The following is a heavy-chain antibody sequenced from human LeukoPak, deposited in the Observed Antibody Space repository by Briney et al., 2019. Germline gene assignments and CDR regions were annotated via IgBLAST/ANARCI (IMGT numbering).Heavy chain of an antibody. Sequence: SETLSFTCTVSGGSISSYYWSWIRQPPGKGLEWIGYIYTSGSTNYNPSLKSRVTISVDTSKNQFSLKLSSVTAADTAVYYCARQVVAATINWFDPWGQGTLVTVSS. D-gene: IGHD2-15*01. CDR3: ARQVVAATINWFDP. J-gene: IGHJ5*02. V-gene: IGHV4-4*09. CDR2: IYTSGST. CDR1: GGSISSYY.